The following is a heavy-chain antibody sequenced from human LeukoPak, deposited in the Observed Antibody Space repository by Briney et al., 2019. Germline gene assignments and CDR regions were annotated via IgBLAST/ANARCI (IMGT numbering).Heavy chain of an antibody. Sequence: SETLSLTCAVSGYSISSGYYWGWIRQPPGKGLEWIGSIYHSGSTYYNPSLKSRVTISVDTSKNQFSLKLSSVTAAGTAVYYCARHVPTPYYYMDVWGKGTTVTVSS. V-gene: IGHV4-38-2*01. J-gene: IGHJ6*03. CDR1: GYSISSGYY. CDR3: ARHVPTPYYYMDV. D-gene: IGHD2-2*01. CDR2: IYHSGST.